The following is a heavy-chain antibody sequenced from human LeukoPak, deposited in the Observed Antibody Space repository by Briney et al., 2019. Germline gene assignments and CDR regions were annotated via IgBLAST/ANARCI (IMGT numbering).Heavy chain of an antibody. Sequence: DPGGSLRLSCAGSGFTFSTYGMNWVRQAPGKGLEWVSGIGPSGDRTHYADSVKGRISISRDNSNRTMYLQMNSLRVEDTSVYYCARGFAWGWFDPWGQGTLVTVSS. V-gene: IGHV3-23*01. CDR1: GFTFSTYG. CDR3: ARGFAWGWFDP. J-gene: IGHJ5*02. CDR2: IGPSGDRT. D-gene: IGHD3-16*01.